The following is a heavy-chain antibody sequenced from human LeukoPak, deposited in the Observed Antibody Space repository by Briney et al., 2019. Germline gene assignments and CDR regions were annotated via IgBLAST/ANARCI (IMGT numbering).Heavy chain of an antibody. CDR2: VNPNNGGT. CDR1: GYTFSDYY. Sequence: ASVKVSCKASGYTFSDYYIHWVRQAPGQGLEWMGWVNPNNGGTNYAQKFRGRVTMTRDPSINTLYMELGSLRSDDTAVYYCAREGYAILTGYAPADSWGQGTLVTVS. D-gene: IGHD3-9*01. J-gene: IGHJ4*02. V-gene: IGHV1-2*02. CDR3: AREGYAILTGYAPADS.